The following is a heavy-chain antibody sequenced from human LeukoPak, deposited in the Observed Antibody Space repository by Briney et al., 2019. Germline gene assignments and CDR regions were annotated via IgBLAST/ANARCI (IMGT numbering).Heavy chain of an antibody. J-gene: IGHJ4*02. CDR1: GYTFTSYD. CDR2: MDPNSGNT. Sequence: ASVKVSCEASGYTFTSYDINWVRQATGQGLEWMGWMDPNSGNTGYAQKFQGRVTMTRNTSISTAYMELSSLRSEDTAVYYCGLWGGDFDYWGQGTLVTVSS. D-gene: IGHD1-26*01. CDR3: GLWGGDFDY. V-gene: IGHV1-8*01.